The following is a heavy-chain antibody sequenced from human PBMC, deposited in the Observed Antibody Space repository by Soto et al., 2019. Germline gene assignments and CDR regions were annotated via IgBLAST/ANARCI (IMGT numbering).Heavy chain of an antibody. V-gene: IGHV3-30*18. D-gene: IGHD3-3*01. Sequence: GGSLRLSCAASGFTFSSYGMHWVRQAPGKGLEWVAVISYDGSNKYYADSMKGRFTISRDNSKNTLYLQMNSLRAEDTAVYYCAKAGGTYYDFWSGYPTKNWFDPWGQGTLVTVSS. J-gene: IGHJ5*02. CDR2: ISYDGSNK. CDR1: GFTFSSYG. CDR3: AKAGGTYYDFWSGYPTKNWFDP.